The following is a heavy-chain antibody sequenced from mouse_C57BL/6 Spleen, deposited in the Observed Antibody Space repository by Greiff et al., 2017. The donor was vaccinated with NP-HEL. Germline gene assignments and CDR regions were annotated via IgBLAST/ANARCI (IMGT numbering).Heavy chain of an antibody. CDR1: GYTFTNYW. Sequence: VQLQESGAELVRPGTSVKMSCKASGYTFTNYWIGWAKQRPGHGLEWIGDIYPGGGYTNYNEKFKGKATLTADKSSSTAYMQFSSLTSEDSAIYYCARDTTVVFDYWGQGATLAVST. J-gene: IGHJ2*01. D-gene: IGHD1-1*01. CDR2: IYPGGGYT. V-gene: IGHV1-63*01. CDR3: ARDTTVVFDY.